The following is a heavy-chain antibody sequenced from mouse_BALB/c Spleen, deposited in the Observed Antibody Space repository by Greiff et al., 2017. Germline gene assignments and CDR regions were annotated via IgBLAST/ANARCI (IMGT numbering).Heavy chain of an antibody. CDR1: GISITTGNYR. D-gene: IGHD2-4*01. Sequence: EVHLVESGPGLVKPSQTVSLTCTVTGISITTGNYRWSWIRQFPGNKLEWIGYIYYSGTITYNPSLTSRTTITRDTSKNQFFLEMNSLTAEDTATYYCARNDYDGYFDYWGQGTTLTVSS. V-gene: IGHV3-5*02. CDR2: IYYSGTI. CDR3: ARNDYDGYFDY. J-gene: IGHJ2*01.